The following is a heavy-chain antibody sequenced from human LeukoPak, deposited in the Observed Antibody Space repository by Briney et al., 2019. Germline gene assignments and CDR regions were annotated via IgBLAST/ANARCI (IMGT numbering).Heavy chain of an antibody. CDR2: INHSGST. Sequence: SETLSLTCAVYGGSFSGYYWSWIRQPPGKGLEWIGEINHSGSTNYNTSLMSRVTISVDTSKNQFSLKLSSVTAADTAVFYCARGQYNTRDFDYWGQGTLVTVSS. D-gene: IGHD1-14*01. J-gene: IGHJ4*02. CDR1: GGSFSGYY. V-gene: IGHV4-34*01. CDR3: ARGQYNTRDFDY.